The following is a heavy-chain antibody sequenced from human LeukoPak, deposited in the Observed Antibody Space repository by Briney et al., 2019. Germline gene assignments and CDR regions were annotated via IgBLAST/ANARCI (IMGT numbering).Heavy chain of an antibody. CDR3: ARSEDLWFGEEGAY. Sequence: GASVKVSCKASGYTFTGYYMHWVRQAPGQGLEWMGWISAYNGDTNYAQKLQGRVTMTTDTSTSTAYMELRSLRSDDTAVYYCARSEDLWFGEEGAYWGQGTLVTVSS. CDR1: GYTFTGYY. V-gene: IGHV1-18*04. CDR2: ISAYNGDT. D-gene: IGHD3-10*01. J-gene: IGHJ4*02.